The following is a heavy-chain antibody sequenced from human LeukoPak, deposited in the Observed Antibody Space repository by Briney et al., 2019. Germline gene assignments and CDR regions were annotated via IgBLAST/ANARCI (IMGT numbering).Heavy chain of an antibody. J-gene: IGHJ4*02. Sequence: PGGSLRLSCAASGFTFSSYGMHWVRQAPGKGLEWVAVIWYDGSNKYYADSVKGRFTISRDNSKNTLYLQMNSLRAEDTAVYYCAKGGYSYGYFNYFDYWGQGTLVTVSS. CDR1: GFTFSSYG. V-gene: IGHV3-33*06. CDR3: AKGGYSYGYFNYFDY. D-gene: IGHD5-18*01. CDR2: IWYDGSNK.